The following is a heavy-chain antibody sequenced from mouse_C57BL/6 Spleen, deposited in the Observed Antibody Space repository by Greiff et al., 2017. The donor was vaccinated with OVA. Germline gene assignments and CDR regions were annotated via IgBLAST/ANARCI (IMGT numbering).Heavy chain of an antibody. CDR1: GYTFTSYW. Sequence: VQLQQPGAELVRPGSSVKLSCKASGYTFTSYWMHWVKQRPIQGLEWIGNIDPSDSETHYNQKFKDKATLTVDKSSSTAYMQLSSLTSEDSAVYYCARPTVVARGYFDVWGTGTTVTVSS. J-gene: IGHJ1*03. CDR2: IDPSDSET. V-gene: IGHV1-52*01. D-gene: IGHD1-1*01. CDR3: ARPTVVARGYFDV.